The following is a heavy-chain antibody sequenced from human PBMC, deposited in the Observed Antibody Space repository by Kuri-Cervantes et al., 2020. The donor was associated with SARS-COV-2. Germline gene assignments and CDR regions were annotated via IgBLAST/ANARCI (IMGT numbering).Heavy chain of an antibody. V-gene: IGHV3-48*02. D-gene: IGHD3-3*01. CDR1: GFTFSSYS. Sequence: GESLKISCAASGFTFSSYSMNWVRQAPGKGLEWVSYISSSSTIYYADSVKGRFTISRDNAKNSLYLQMNSLRDEDTAVYYYARDGSDDFWSGHELGMDVWGQGTTVTVSS. J-gene: IGHJ6*02. CDR2: ISSSSTI. CDR3: ARDGSDDFWSGHELGMDV.